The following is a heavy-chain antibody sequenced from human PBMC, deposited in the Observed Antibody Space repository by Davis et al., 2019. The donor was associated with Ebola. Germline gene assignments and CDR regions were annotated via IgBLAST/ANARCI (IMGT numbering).Heavy chain of an antibody. D-gene: IGHD6-19*01. CDR1: GYTFTNHY. CDR3: ARTGYSSGHFDY. Sequence: ASVKVSCKASGYTFTNHYMHWVRQPPGQGLEWMGIINPSGGSTSYAQKFQGRVTMTRDTSTSTVYMELSSLRSEDTAVYYCARTGYSSGHFDYWGQGTLVTVSS. CDR2: INPSGGST. J-gene: IGHJ4*02. V-gene: IGHV1-46*01.